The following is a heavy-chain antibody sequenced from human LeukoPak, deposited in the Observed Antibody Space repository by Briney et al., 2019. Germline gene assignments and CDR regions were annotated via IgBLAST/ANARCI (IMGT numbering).Heavy chain of an antibody. CDR2: IYYSGST. J-gene: IGHJ4*02. CDR3: ARTSGSSRTY. D-gene: IGHD1-26*01. V-gene: IGHV4-39*07. Sequence: SETLSLTCTVSGGSISSSSYYWGWIRQPPGKGLEWIGSIYYSGSTYYNPSLKSRVTISVGTSKNQFSLKLSSVTAADTAVYYCARTSGSSRTYWGQGTLVTVSS. CDR1: GGSISSSSYY.